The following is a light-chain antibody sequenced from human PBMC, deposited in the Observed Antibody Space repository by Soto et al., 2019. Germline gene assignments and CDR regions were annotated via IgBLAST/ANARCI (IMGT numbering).Light chain of an antibody. CDR1: QSITTW. J-gene: IGKJ1*01. Sequence: DIQITQSPSTLSAYVGYRVNITFTASQSITTWLAWYQQKPGKAPKLLIYDASSLESGVPLRFSGSGSGTEFTLTISSLQTDDSATYYCKRYDSHSRTFGKGTKVDIK. V-gene: IGKV1-5*01. CDR3: KRYDSHSRT. CDR2: DAS.